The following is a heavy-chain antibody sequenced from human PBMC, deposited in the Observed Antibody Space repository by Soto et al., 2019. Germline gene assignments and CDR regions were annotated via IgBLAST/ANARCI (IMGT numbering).Heavy chain of an antibody. J-gene: IGHJ5*02. CDR1: GGSISSYY. Sequence: SETLSLTCTVSGGSISSYYWSWIRQPPGKGLEWIGYIYYSGSTNYNPSLKSRVTISVDTSKNQFSLKLSSVTAADTAVYYCARQAVADPWNWFDPWGQGTLVTVSS. D-gene: IGHD6-19*01. CDR2: IYYSGST. V-gene: IGHV4-59*08. CDR3: ARQAVADPWNWFDP.